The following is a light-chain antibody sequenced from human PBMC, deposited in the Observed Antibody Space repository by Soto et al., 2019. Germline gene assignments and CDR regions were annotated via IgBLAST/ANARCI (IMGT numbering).Light chain of an antibody. CDR2: EGS. V-gene: IGLV2-23*01. CDR3: CSYAGSSSLYV. J-gene: IGLJ1*01. CDR1: SSDVGSYNL. Sequence: QSALTQPPSASGSLGQSITISCTGTSSDVGSYNLVSWYQQHPGKAPKLMIYEGSKRPSGVSNRFSGSKSGNTASLTISGLQAEDEADYYCCSYAGSSSLYVFGTGTKVTVL.